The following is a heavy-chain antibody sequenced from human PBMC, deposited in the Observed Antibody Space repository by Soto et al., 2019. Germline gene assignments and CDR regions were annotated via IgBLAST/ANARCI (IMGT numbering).Heavy chain of an antibody. CDR1: GGSISSYY. V-gene: IGHV4-59*08. CDR3: ATSGYEGFDY. J-gene: IGHJ4*02. CDR2: IYYSGST. Sequence: SETLSLTCTVSGGSISSYYWSWIRQPPGKGLEWIGYIYYSGSTNYNPSLKSRVTISVDTSKNQFSLKLSSVTAADTAVYYCATSGYEGFDYWGQGTLVTVSS. D-gene: IGHD5-12*01.